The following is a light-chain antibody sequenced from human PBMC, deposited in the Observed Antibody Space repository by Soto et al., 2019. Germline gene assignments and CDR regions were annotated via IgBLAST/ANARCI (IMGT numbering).Light chain of an antibody. CDR3: QQTYAIPFA. J-gene: IGKJ2*01. CDR2: GAA. V-gene: IGKV1-39*01. CDR1: QTIDNY. Sequence: DMQMTQSPSSLSASVGDRVTITCRPSQTIDNYLNWYQHKPGQAPKLLIYGAATLQSGVSSRVTGSAAGTDFALTIANLQAEDFATYYWQQTYAIPFAFGQGTKLEI.